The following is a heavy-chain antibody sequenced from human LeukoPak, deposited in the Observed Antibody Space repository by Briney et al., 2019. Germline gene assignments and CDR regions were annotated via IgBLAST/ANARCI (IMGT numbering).Heavy chain of an antibody. CDR2: IYSGGST. CDR3: AKDPPHYYDSSGYYFDY. V-gene: IGHV3-53*01. CDR1: GLTVSSNY. J-gene: IGHJ4*02. D-gene: IGHD3-22*01. Sequence: GGSLRLSCAASGLTVSSNYMSWVRQAPGKGLEWVSVIYSGGSTYYADSVKGRFTISRDNSKNTLYLQMNSLRAEDTAVYYCAKDPPHYYDSSGYYFDYWGQGTLVTVSS.